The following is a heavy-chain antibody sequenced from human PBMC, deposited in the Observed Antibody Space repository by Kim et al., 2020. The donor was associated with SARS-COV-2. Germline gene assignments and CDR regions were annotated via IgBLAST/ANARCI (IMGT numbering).Heavy chain of an antibody. V-gene: IGHV3-21*01. CDR3: ARAVDDSSGYTNAFDI. CDR2: ISSSSSYI. Sequence: GGSLRLSCAASGFTFSSYSMNWVRQAPGKGLEWVSSISSSSSYIYYADSVKGRFTISRDNAKNSLYLQMNSLRAEDTAVYYCARAVDDSSGYTNAFDIWGQGTMVTVSS. D-gene: IGHD3-22*01. CDR1: GFTFSSYS. J-gene: IGHJ3*02.